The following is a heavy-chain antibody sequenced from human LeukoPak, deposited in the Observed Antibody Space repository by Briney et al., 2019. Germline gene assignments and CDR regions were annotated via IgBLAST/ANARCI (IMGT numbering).Heavy chain of an antibody. D-gene: IGHD3-22*01. CDR2: INPNSGGT. CDR3: ARVLSFVGYSSGY. Sequence: ASVKVSCKASGYTFTGYYMHGVRQAPGQGLEWMGWINPNSGGTNYAQKFQGRVTMTRDTSISTAYMELSRLRSDDTAVYYCARVLSFVGYSSGYWGQGTLVTVSS. V-gene: IGHV1-2*02. J-gene: IGHJ4*02. CDR1: GYTFTGYY.